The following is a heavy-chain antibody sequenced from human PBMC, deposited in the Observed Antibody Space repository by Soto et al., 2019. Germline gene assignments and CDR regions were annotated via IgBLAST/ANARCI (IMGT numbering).Heavy chain of an antibody. D-gene: IGHD2-21*02. CDR1: GFTFSSYA. V-gene: IGHV3-30-3*01. Sequence: QVQLVESGGGVVQPGRSLRLSCAASGFTFSSYAMHWVRQAPGKGLEWVALISYDGSNKYYADSVKGRFTISRDNSKNTLYLQMNSLRAEDTAVYYCAREGPVVTPDYWGQGTLVTVSS. CDR3: AREGPVVTPDY. J-gene: IGHJ4*02. CDR2: ISYDGSNK.